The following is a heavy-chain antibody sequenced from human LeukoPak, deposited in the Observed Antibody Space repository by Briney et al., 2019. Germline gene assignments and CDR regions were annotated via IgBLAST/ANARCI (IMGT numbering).Heavy chain of an antibody. CDR2: FYYGGST. Sequence: SETLSLTCTVSGGSISSSVYYWGWIHQPPGKGLEYIGSFYYGGSTYYNPSLKSRVSISVDTSKNRFSLKLNSVTAADTAVYYCARHNAGTGDFDYWGQGTLVTVSS. CDR1: GGSISSSVYY. V-gene: IGHV4-39*01. CDR3: ARHNAGTGDFDY. D-gene: IGHD1-1*01. J-gene: IGHJ4*02.